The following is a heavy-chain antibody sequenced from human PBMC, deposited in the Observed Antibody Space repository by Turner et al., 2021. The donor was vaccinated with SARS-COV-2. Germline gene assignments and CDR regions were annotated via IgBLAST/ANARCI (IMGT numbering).Heavy chain of an antibody. Sequence: QVQLVQSGAEVKKPGASVKVSCKTSGYTFTDSSIHWVRQPPGQGLESMGWINPKDGGTSYAEKYRGRLPMTSDTSSSTVYMDLSSLRSDDTAIYYCAKLSTSWGRGTRVTVSA. CDR3: AKLSTS. CDR2: INPKDGGT. J-gene: IGHJ2*01. D-gene: IGHD2-15*01. CDR1: GYTFTDSS. V-gene: IGHV1-2*02.